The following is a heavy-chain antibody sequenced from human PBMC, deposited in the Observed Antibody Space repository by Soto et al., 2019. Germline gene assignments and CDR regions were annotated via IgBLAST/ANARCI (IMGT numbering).Heavy chain of an antibody. CDR1: GGSFSGYY. CDR2: IYYSGST. V-gene: IGHV4-31*11. J-gene: IGHJ4*02. D-gene: IGHD6-25*01. Sequence: PSETLSLTCAVYGGSFSGYYWSWIRQHPGKGLEWIGYIYYSGSTYYNPSLKSRVTISVDTSKNQFSLKLSSVTAADTAVYYCARGPSRWGQGTLVTVSS. CDR3: ARGPSR.